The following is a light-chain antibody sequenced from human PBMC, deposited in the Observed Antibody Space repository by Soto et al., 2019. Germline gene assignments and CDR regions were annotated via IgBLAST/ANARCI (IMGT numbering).Light chain of an antibody. Sequence: DIQMTQSPSTLSPSVGDRVTITCRASQSISSWLAWYQQKPGKAPKLLIYKASSLESGVPSRFSGSGSGTEFTLTISSLQPDDFATYYCQQYNSYPVTFGQGTKVEIK. CDR2: KAS. V-gene: IGKV1-5*03. J-gene: IGKJ1*01. CDR3: QQYNSYPVT. CDR1: QSISSW.